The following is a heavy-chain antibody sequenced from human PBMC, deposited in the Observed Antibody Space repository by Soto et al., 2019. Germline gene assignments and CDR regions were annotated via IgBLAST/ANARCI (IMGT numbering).Heavy chain of an antibody. Sequence: GGCLRLSCAASGFTFSNAWMSWVRQAPGKGLEWVGRIKSKTDGGTTDYAAPVKGRFTISRDDSKNTLYLQMNSLKTEDTAVYYCTTGLPQNMVRGVRRRYDGSDIWGQGTMVTVSS. J-gene: IGHJ3*02. CDR1: GFTFSNAW. V-gene: IGHV3-15*01. CDR2: IKSKTDGGTT. CDR3: TTGLPQNMVRGVRRRYDGSDI. D-gene: IGHD3-10*01.